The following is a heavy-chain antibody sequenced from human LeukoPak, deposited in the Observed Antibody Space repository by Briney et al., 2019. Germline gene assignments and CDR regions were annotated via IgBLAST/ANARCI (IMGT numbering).Heavy chain of an antibody. V-gene: IGHV3-33*06. CDR2: IWYDGSNT. CDR1: GFTFSSYG. CDR3: AKDPLVRGLTYDY. J-gene: IGHJ4*02. D-gene: IGHD3-10*01. Sequence: QSGGSLRLSCAASGFTFSSYGMHWVRQAPGKELEWVAVIWYDGSNTYYADSVKGRFTIPRDNSKNTLYLQMNSLRAEDTAVYYCAKDPLVRGLTYDYWGQGTLVTVSS.